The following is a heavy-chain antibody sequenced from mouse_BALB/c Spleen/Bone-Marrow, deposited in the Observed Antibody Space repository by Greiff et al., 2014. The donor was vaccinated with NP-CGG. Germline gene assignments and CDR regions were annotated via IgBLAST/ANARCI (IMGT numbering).Heavy chain of an antibody. CDR1: GYTFTSYW. D-gene: IGHD1-2*01. CDR2: INPSTGYT. V-gene: IGHV1-7*01. CDR3: ARSPHYSDLDY. J-gene: IGHJ2*01. Sequence: QVQLQQSGAELAKPGASVKMSCKASGYTFTSYWMHWVKQRPGQGLEWIGYINPSTGYTEYNQKFKDKATLTADKSSSTAYMQLSSLTSEDSAVYYCARSPHYSDLDYRGQGTTLTVSS.